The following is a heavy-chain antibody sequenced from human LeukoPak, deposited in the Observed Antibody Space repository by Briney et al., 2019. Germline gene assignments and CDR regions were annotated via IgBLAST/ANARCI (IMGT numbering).Heavy chain of an antibody. CDR3: ARLPLFHYMDV. J-gene: IGHJ6*03. CDR2: IYYTGST. V-gene: IGHV4-59*08. D-gene: IGHD2-21*01. Sequence: PSETLSLTCTVSGGSISSYYWSWIRQPPGKGLEWIGYIYYTGSTNYNPSLKSRVTISLDTSKNQFSLKLSSVPAADTAMYYCARLPLFHYMDVWGKGTTVTVSS. CDR1: GGSISSYY.